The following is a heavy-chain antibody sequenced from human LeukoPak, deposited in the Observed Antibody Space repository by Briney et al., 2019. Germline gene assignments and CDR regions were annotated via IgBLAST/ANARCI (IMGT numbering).Heavy chain of an antibody. D-gene: IGHD6-13*01. J-gene: IGHJ4*02. CDR3: GKDMKYSSRWLDY. CDR2: ISWNSNSI. Sequence: GGSLRLSCAASAFTFDDYAMHWVRQAPGKGLEWVSGISWNSNSIGYADSVKGRFTISRDNAKNSLYLQMNSLRAEDTALYYCGKDMKYSSRWLDYWGQGTLVTVSS. V-gene: IGHV3-9*01. CDR1: AFTFDDYA.